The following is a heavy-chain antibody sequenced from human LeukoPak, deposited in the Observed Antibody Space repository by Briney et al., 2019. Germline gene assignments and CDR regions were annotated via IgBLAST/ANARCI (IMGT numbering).Heavy chain of an antibody. CDR2: ISSSGSTI. CDR3: ARLNGEATIFGY. V-gene: IGHV3-48*03. CDR1: GFTFSSYE. D-gene: IGHD5-12*01. Sequence: PGGSLRLSCAASGFTFSSYEMNWVRQAPGKGLEWVSYISSSGSTIYYAGSVKGRFTISRDNAKNSLSLQMNSLRAEDTAVYYCARLNGEATIFGYWGQGSLVTVSS. J-gene: IGHJ4*02.